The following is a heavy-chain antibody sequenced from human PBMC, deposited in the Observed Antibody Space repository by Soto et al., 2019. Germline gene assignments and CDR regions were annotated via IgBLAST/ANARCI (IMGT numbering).Heavy chain of an antibody. CDR3: ARDAWAYCSGGSCYSDY. D-gene: IGHD2-15*01. Sequence: QVQLVQSGAEVKKPGASVKVSCKASGYTFTSYGLSWVRQAPGQGLEWMGWISAYNGNTNYAQKLQGRVTMTTDTSTSTAYMELRSLRSDDTAVYYCARDAWAYCSGGSCYSDYWGQGTLVTVSS. CDR1: GYTFTSYG. J-gene: IGHJ4*02. V-gene: IGHV1-18*01. CDR2: ISAYNGNT.